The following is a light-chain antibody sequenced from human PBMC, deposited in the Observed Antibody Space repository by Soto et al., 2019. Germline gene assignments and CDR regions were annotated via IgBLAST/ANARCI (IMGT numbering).Light chain of an antibody. CDR1: SKDVGGYNY. V-gene: IGLV2-14*03. CDR2: DVS. Sequence: QSVLIQPASVSGSPGQSITISCTGTSKDVGGYNYVSWYQHHPGKASILMIYDVSNRPSVVSNRFSGSKSGNTASLIISGLQAEDEADYYCSSYTSSSTLSTYVFGTGTKVTVL. CDR3: SSYTSSSTLSTYV. J-gene: IGLJ1*01.